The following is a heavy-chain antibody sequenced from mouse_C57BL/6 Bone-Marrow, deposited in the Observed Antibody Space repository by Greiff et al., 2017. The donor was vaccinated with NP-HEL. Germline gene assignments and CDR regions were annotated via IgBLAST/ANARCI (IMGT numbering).Heavy chain of an antibody. Sequence: QVQLKESGAELARPGASVKLSCKASGYTFTSYGISWVKQRTGQGLEWIGEIYPRSGNTYYNEKFKGKATLTADKSSSTAYMELRSLTSEDSAVYFCAGATVVATRYFDVWGTGTTVTVSS. CDR1: GYTFTSYG. J-gene: IGHJ1*03. D-gene: IGHD1-1*01. CDR3: AGATVVATRYFDV. CDR2: IYPRSGNT. V-gene: IGHV1-81*01.